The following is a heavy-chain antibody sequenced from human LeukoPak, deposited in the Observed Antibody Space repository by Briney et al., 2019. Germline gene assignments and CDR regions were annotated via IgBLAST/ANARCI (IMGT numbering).Heavy chain of an antibody. V-gene: IGHV3-23*01. CDR3: AKDSVAAAGTAWFDP. J-gene: IGHJ5*02. Sequence: GGSLRLSCAASGYIFSNYAMTWVRQAPGKRLEWVSGISHNGDRIYYADSVKGRFTISRDNSKNTLYLQMSSLRPEDTALYYCAKDSVAAAGTAWFDPWGQGTLVTVCS. CDR2: ISHNGDRI. D-gene: IGHD6-13*01. CDR1: GYIFSNYA.